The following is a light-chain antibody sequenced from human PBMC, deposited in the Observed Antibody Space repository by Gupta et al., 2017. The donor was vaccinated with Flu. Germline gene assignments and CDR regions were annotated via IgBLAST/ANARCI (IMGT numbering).Light chain of an antibody. CDR2: EVT. CDR1: SSDLGNYNR. V-gene: IGLV2-18*02. CDR3: SSYTSSSTYV. J-gene: IGLJ1*01. Sequence: QSALTQPLSVSGSPGQSVTIPCTGTSSDLGNYNRVSWYQQSPDTAPKLMIYEVTKRPSGVPDRFSGSKSDNTASLTISGVQAEDEADYYCSSYTSSSTYVFGTGTKVTVL.